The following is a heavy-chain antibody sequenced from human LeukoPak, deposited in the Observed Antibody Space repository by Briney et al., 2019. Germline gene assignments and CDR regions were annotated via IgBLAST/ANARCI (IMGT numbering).Heavy chain of an antibody. CDR3: ARVWANSGNFYGEDY. V-gene: IGHV3-23*01. Sequence: GGSLRLSCTASGFTFSSYTMTWVRQAPGKGLKWVSTITTGDGNTYYADSVKGRFTVSRDDSKNTLYLQMDSLRAEDTAVYYCARVWANSGNFYGEDYWGQGTLVTVSS. J-gene: IGHJ4*02. CDR2: ITTGDGNT. CDR1: GFTFSSYT. D-gene: IGHD1-26*01.